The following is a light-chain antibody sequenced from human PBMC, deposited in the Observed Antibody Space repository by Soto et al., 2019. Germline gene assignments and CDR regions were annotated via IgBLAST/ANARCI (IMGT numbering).Light chain of an antibody. CDR1: QSISIY. CDR3: QQSYSTPRT. V-gene: IGKV1-39*01. CDR2: AAS. Sequence: DIQMTQSPSSLSASVGDRVTITCRASQSISIYLNWYKQKPGKAPKLLIYAASSLQSGVPSRFSGSGSGTDFTLTISSLQPEDFATYYCQQSYSTPRTCGQGTKVEIK. J-gene: IGKJ1*01.